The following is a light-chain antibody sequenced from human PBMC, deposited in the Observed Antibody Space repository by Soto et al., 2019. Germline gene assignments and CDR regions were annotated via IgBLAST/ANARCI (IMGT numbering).Light chain of an antibody. V-gene: IGKV1-12*01. CDR1: QDISRW. CDR3: QQANSFPRT. J-gene: IGKJ2*01. Sequence: DIQMPQSPSSVSASVGDRVTITCRASQDISRWLGWYQQKPGKAPKLLIYAASSLLSGVPSRFSGSGSGSDFTLTISDLQPEDCATYYCQQANSFPRTFGQGTKVEMK. CDR2: AAS.